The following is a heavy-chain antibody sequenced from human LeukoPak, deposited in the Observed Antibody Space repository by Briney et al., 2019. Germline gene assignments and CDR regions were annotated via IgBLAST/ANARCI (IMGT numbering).Heavy chain of an antibody. CDR1: GFTFSSYG. CDR2: VSPSSTTI. Sequence: GGSLRLSCAASGFTFSSYGLNWVRQAPGEGLEWVSYVSPSSTTIYYADSVKGRFTISRDNAKNSLYLQMNSLRAEDTAVYYCAREHTPYGSGCTAAYWGQGTLATVSS. J-gene: IGHJ4*02. V-gene: IGHV3-48*01. CDR3: AREHTPYGSGCTAAY. D-gene: IGHD6-19*01.